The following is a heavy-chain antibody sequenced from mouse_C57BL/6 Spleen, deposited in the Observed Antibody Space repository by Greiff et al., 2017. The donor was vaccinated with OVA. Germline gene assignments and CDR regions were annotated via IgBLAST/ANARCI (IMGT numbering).Heavy chain of an antibody. V-gene: IGHV1-42*01. CDR3: ARWNDYYGSTDY. Sequence: VQLQQSGPELVKPGASVKISCKASGYSFTGYYMNWLKQSPEKILEWIGEINPSTGGTPYNQKFKAKATLTVDKSSSTAYMQLKSLTSEDSAVYYCARWNDYYGSTDYWGQGTTLTGSS. D-gene: IGHD1-1*01. CDR1: GYSFTGYY. CDR2: INPSTGGT. J-gene: IGHJ2*01.